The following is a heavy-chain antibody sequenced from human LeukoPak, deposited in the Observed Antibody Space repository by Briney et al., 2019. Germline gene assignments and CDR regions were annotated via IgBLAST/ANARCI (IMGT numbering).Heavy chain of an antibody. Sequence: GGSLRLSCAASGFTFSSYEMNWVRQAPGKGLEWVSYISSSGSTIYYADSVEGRFTISRDNAKNSLYLQMNSLRAEDTAVYYCARDGTPIHTSGWVYMDVWGKGTTVTISS. V-gene: IGHV3-48*03. CDR1: GFTFSSYE. J-gene: IGHJ6*04. CDR2: ISSSGSTI. CDR3: ARDGTPIHTSGWVYMDV. D-gene: IGHD6-25*01.